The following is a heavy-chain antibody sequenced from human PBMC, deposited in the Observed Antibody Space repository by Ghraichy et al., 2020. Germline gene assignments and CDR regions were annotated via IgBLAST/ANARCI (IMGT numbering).Heavy chain of an antibody. J-gene: IGHJ4*02. CDR1: GFTFSSYS. D-gene: IGHD2-2*01. V-gene: IGHV3-48*02. Sequence: LSLTCAASGFTFSSYSMNWVRQAPGKGLEWVSYISSSSSTIYYADSVKGRFTISRDNAKNSLYLQMNSLRDEDTAVYYCARDTTRRGPAASLFALWGQGTLFIVSP. CDR2: ISSSSSTI. CDR3: ARDTTRRGPAASLFAL.